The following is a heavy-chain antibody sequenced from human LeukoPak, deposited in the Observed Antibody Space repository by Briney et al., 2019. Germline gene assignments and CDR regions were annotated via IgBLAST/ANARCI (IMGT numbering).Heavy chain of an antibody. J-gene: IGHJ4*02. V-gene: IGHV3-21*01. CDR1: GFTFSSYS. CDR2: TSSSGSYM. Sequence: PGGSLRLSCEASGFTFSSYSMNWVRQAPGKGLEWVSSTSSSGSYMYYADSVKGRFTISRDNAKNSLYLQMNSLRAEDTAVYYCAGGMYCGGDCSSARYLTLFDFWGQGTLVTVSS. CDR3: AGGMYCGGDCSSARYLTLFDF. D-gene: IGHD2-21*02.